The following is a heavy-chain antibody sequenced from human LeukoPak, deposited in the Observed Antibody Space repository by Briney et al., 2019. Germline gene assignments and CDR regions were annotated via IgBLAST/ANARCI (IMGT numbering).Heavy chain of an antibody. CDR2: IYYSGST. CDR3: ARVRCSSTSCSKDGGWFDP. Sequence: SQTLSLTCTVSDGSISSGDYYWSWIRQPPGKGLEWIGYIYYSGSTNYNPSLKSRVTISVDTSKNQFSLKLSSVTAADTAVYYCARVRCSSTSCSKDGGWFDPWGQGTLVTVSS. J-gene: IGHJ5*02. CDR1: DGSISSGDYY. V-gene: IGHV4-61*08. D-gene: IGHD2-2*01.